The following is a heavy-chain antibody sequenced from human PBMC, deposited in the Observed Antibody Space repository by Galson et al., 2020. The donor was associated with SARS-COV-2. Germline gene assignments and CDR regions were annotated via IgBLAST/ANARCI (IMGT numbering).Heavy chain of an antibody. D-gene: IGHD5-18*01. V-gene: IGHV3-53*01. CDR1: GFSVSSKY. J-gene: IGHJ2*01. CDR3: AREGGYSYERYFDL. CDR2: IYRGGNT. Sequence: GGSLRLSCAASGFSVSSKYMSWVRQAPGKGLEWVSVIYRGGNTYYPDSVKGRFTISRDNSKNTLYLQMNSLRAEDTALYYCAREGGYSYERYFDLWGRGTLVTVSS.